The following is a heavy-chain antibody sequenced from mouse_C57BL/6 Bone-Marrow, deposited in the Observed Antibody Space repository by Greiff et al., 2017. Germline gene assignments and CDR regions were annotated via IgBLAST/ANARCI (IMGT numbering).Heavy chain of an antibody. CDR1: GYTFTSYD. J-gene: IGHJ1*03. CDR2: IYPRDGST. Sequence: QVQLKESGPELVKPGASVKLSCKASGYTFTSYDINWVKQRPGQGLEWIGGIYPRDGSTKYNEKFKGKATLTVDTSSSTAYMELHSLTSEDSAVYFWARLGFDGSSGDWYFDVWGTGTTVTVSS. D-gene: IGHD1-1*01. CDR3: ARLGFDGSSGDWYFDV. V-gene: IGHV1-85*01.